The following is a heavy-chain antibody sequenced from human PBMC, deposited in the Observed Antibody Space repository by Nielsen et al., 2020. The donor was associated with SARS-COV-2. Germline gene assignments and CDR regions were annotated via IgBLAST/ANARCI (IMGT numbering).Heavy chain of an antibody. CDR2: IKQDGSEK. D-gene: IGHD1-26*01. Sequence: GGSLRLSCAASGFAVSSNYMSWVRQAPGKGLEWVANIKQDGSEKYYVDSVKGRFTISRDNAKNSLYLQMNSLRVEDTAVYYCVGIVGALWGQGTLVTVSS. J-gene: IGHJ4*02. CDR1: GFAVSSNY. CDR3: VGIVGAL. V-gene: IGHV3-7*01.